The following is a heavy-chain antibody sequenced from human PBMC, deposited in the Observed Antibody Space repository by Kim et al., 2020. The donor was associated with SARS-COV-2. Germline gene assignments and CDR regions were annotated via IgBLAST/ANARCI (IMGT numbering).Heavy chain of an antibody. CDR3: AKALVVATIFDY. J-gene: IGHJ4*02. V-gene: IGHV3-23*01. Sequence: YYADSVKGRFTISRDNSKNTLYLQMNSLRAEDTAVYYCAKALVVATIFDYWGQGTLVTVSS. D-gene: IGHD5-12*01.